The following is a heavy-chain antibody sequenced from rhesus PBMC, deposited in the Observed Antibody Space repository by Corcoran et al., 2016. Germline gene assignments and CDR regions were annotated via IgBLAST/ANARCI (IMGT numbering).Heavy chain of an antibody. J-gene: IGHJ4*01. CDR1: GGSISDDYY. Sequence: QVQLQESGPGLVKPSETLSLTCAVSGGSISDDYYWSWIRQPPGKGLEWIVYIYGSGGGSNYNPSPKNRVTISIDTSKNHFSLQLSSVTAADPAVYYFAIVDTSTAYYFDYWGQGVLVTVSS. V-gene: IGHV4-106*01. CDR3: AIVDTSTAYYFDY. CDR2: IYGSGGGS. D-gene: IGHD5-12*01.